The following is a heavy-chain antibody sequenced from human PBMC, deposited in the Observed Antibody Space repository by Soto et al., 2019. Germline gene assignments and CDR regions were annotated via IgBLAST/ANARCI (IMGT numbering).Heavy chain of an antibody. CDR2: IIPIFGTA. CDR3: ARRIHSAAGSLRAFDI. V-gene: IGHV1-69*01. CDR1: GGTFSSYA. Sequence: QVQLVQSGAEVKKPGSSVTVSCKASGGTFSSYAISWVRQAPGQGLEWMGGIIPIFGTANYAQKFQGRVTITADESTSTAYMELSSLKSEDTAVYYCARRIHSAAGSLRAFDIWGQGTMVTGSS. D-gene: IGHD6-19*01. J-gene: IGHJ3*02.